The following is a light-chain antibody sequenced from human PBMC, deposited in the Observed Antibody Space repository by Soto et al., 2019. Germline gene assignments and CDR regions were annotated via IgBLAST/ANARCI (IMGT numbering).Light chain of an antibody. J-gene: IGKJ3*01. CDR3: QQYNSGGFT. CDR2: KAS. V-gene: IGKV1-5*03. Sequence: DIQMTQSPSTLSASVGDRVTITCRASQSISSWLAWYQQKPGKAPKLLIYKASSLESGVPSRFSGRGSGTEFTLTISSLQPDDFATYYCQQYNSGGFTFGTGTKVYIK. CDR1: QSISSW.